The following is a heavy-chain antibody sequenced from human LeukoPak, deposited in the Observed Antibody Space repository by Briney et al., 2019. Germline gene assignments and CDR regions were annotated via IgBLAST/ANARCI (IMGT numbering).Heavy chain of an antibody. D-gene: IGHD3-22*01. CDR1: GFTFSSYS. CDR2: ISSSSSCI. J-gene: IGHJ4*02. V-gene: IGHV3-21*01. CDR3: ARAHPWKDYDSSGPLGY. Sequence: GGSLRLSCAASGFTFSSYSMNWVRQAPGKGLEWVSSISSSSSCIYYADSVKGRFTISRDNAKNSLYLQMNSLRAEDTAVYYCARAHPWKDYDSSGPLGYWGQGTLVTVSS.